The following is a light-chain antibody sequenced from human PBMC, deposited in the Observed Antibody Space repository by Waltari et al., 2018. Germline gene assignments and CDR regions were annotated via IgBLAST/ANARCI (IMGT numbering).Light chain of an antibody. J-gene: IGKJ3*01. CDR1: PRISSY. Sequence: IQFTQSPSFLSASVGDRVTITCRASPRISSYLARYQQKPGQAPKPRIYASSTLQSEVPTRFSGSGTGTEFTLTISSLQPEDFATYYCQQLKSYSFTFGPGTKVDIK. CDR2: ASS. CDR3: QQLKSYSFT. V-gene: IGKV1-9*01.